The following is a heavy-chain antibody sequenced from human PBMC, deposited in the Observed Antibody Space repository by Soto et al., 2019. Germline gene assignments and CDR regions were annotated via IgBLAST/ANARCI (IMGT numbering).Heavy chain of an antibody. Sequence: SDALSLTCAVYGVSFSGYYWSWIRQPPGKGLEWIGEINHSGSTNYNPSLKSRVTISVDTSKNQFSLKLSSVTAADTAVYYCARGELLNYYYYGMDVWGQGTTVTVSS. D-gene: IGHD1-26*01. J-gene: IGHJ6*02. CDR3: ARGELLNYYYYGMDV. CDR2: INHSGST. V-gene: IGHV4-34*01. CDR1: GVSFSGYY.